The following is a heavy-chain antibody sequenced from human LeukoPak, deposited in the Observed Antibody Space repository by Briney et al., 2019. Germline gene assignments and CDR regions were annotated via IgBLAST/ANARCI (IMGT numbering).Heavy chain of an antibody. V-gene: IGHV4-39*07. J-gene: IGHJ5*02. D-gene: IGHD6-19*01. CDR1: GGSISSSSYY. CDR2: IYYSGST. Sequence: SETLSLTCTVSGGSISSSSYYWGWIRQPPGKGLEWIGSIYYSGSTYYNPSLKSRVTISVTSKNQFSLKLSSVTAADTAVYFCAREVSVAGNNWFDPWGQGALVTVSS. CDR3: AREVSVAGNNWFDP.